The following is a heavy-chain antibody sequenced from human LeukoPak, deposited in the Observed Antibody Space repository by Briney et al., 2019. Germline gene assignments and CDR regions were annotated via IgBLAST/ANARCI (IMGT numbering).Heavy chain of an antibody. CDR2: IYTSGST. CDR1: GGSISSSSYY. J-gene: IGHJ4*02. CDR3: ARDARIVGAIGL. Sequence: SETLSLTCTVSGGSISSSSYYWSWIRQPAGKGLEWIGRIYTSGSTNYNPSLKSRVTISVDTSKNQFSLKLSSVTAADTAVYYCARDARIVGAIGLWGQGTLVTVSS. D-gene: IGHD1-26*01. V-gene: IGHV4-61*02.